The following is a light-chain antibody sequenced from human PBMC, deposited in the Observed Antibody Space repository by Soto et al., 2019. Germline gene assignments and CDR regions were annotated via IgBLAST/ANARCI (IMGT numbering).Light chain of an antibody. J-gene: IGKJ1*01. CDR2: QAS. CDR1: QSIRSW. Sequence: DIPMTQSPSTLSAYVGDRVTITCRASQSIRSWLAWYQQKPGKAPKLLISQASNLLTGVPSRFSGSGSGTEFTLTISSLQPDDFATYYCQQYNNYWTFGQGTKVDIK. V-gene: IGKV1-5*03. CDR3: QQYNNYWT.